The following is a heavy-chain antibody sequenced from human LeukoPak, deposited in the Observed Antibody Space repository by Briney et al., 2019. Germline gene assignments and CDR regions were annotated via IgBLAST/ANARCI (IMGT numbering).Heavy chain of an antibody. CDR2: IKQDGSEK. J-gene: IGHJ4*02. CDR1: GFTFSSYW. V-gene: IGHV3-7*01. CDR3: ARLVTRDLTGYLRTDYFDY. D-gene: IGHD3-9*01. Sequence: GGSLRLSCAASGFTFSSYWMSWVRQAPGKGLEWVANIKQDGSEKYYVDSVKGRFTISRDNAKNSLYLEMNSLRAEDTAVYYCARLVTRDLTGYLRTDYFDYWGQGTLVTVSS.